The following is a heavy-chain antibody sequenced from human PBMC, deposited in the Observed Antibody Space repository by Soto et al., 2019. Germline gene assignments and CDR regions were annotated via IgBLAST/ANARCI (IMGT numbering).Heavy chain of an antibody. CDR1: GYTFTSYD. D-gene: IGHD2-21*02. V-gene: IGHV1-8*01. CDR2: MNPNSGNT. CDR3: ASPYCGGDCYPYYFDY. J-gene: IGHJ4*02. Sequence: QVQLVQSGAEVKKPGASVKVSCKASGYTFTSYDINWVRQATGQGLEWMGWMNPNSGNTGYAQKFQGRVTMTRNTSISTAYMELSSLRSEDTAVYYCASPYCGGDCYPYYFDYWGQGTLVTVSS.